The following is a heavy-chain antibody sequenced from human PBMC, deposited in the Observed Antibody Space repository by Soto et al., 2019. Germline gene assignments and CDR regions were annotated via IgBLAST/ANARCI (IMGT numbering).Heavy chain of an antibody. CDR2: ISWDGGST. J-gene: IGHJ6*02. Sequence: LRLSCAASGFTFDDYAMHWVRQAPGKGLEWVSLISWDGGSTYYADSVKGRFTISRDNSKNSLYLQMNSLRAEDTALYCCAKDYSSSWTTGGMDVWGQGTTVTVSS. CDR3: AKDYSSSWTTGGMDV. V-gene: IGHV3-43D*04. CDR1: GFTFDDYA. D-gene: IGHD6-13*01.